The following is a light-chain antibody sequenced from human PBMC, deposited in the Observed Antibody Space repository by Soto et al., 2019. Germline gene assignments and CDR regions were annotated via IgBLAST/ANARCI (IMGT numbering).Light chain of an antibody. Sequence: SVLTQPPSASGTPGQRVTISCSGSGSNIGINTVNWYQQLPRTAPKLLMFNSNQRPSGVPDRFSGSKSGTSASLAISGLHAEDEADYYCAAWDDSLKGVVFGGGTKLTVL. CDR1: GSNIGINT. CDR3: AAWDDSLKGVV. V-gene: IGLV1-44*01. J-gene: IGLJ3*02. CDR2: NSN.